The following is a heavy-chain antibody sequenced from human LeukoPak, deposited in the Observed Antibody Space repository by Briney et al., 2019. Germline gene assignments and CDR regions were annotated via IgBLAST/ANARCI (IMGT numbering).Heavy chain of an antibody. CDR1: GFTFSNAW. Sequence: GGSLRLSCAASGFTFSNAWMSWVRQAPGKGLEWVGRIKSKTDGGTTDYAAPVKGRFTISRDDSKNTLYLQMDSLKTEDTAVYYCTTAGPTYYDFWSGYYRAFDIWGQGTMVTVSS. CDR3: TTAGPTYYDFWSGYYRAFDI. CDR2: IKSKTDGGTT. J-gene: IGHJ3*02. V-gene: IGHV3-15*01. D-gene: IGHD3-3*01.